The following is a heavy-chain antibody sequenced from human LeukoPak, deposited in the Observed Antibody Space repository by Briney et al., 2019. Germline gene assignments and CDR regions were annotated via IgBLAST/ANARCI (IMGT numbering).Heavy chain of an antibody. CDR1: GFTFSNYD. D-gene: IGHD4-17*01. Sequence: PGGSLRLSCAASGFTFSNYDMHWVRQATGKGLEWVSAIDTAGDTYYPGSVKGRFTISREHAKNSLYLQMNSLRAGDTAVYYCARTTVTSGPYWYFDLWGRGTLVTVSS. J-gene: IGHJ2*01. CDR2: IDTAGDT. V-gene: IGHV3-13*01. CDR3: ARTTVTSGPYWYFDL.